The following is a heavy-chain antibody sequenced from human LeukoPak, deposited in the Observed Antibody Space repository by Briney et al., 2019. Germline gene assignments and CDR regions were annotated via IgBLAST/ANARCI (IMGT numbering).Heavy chain of an antibody. CDR3: ARAVAGNPALDY. CDR1: GGSISSYY. J-gene: IGHJ4*02. V-gene: IGHV4-59*01. D-gene: IGHD6-19*01. CDR2: IYYSGST. Sequence: PSETLSLTCTVSGGSISSYYWSWIRQPPGKGLEWIGYIYYSGSTNYNPSLKSRVTISVDTSKNQFSLKLSSVTAADTAVYYCARAVAGNPALDYWGQGTLVTVSS.